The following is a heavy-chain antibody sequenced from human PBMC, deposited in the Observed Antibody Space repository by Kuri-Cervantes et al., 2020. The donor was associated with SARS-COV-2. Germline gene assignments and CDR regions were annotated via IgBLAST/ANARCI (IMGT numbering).Heavy chain of an antibody. CDR1: GFSFSTNV. J-gene: IGHJ4*02. V-gene: IGHV3-23*01. Sequence: GESLKISCAASGFSFSTNVMAWVRQAPGKGLEWVSTMCGSGASTHYADSVKGRFTISRDNSKNMLYLQMYSLRAEDTAVYYCAKTSGYNYYFAYWGQGSLVTVSS. CDR3: AKTSGYNYYFAY. D-gene: IGHD5-24*01. CDR2: MCGSGAST.